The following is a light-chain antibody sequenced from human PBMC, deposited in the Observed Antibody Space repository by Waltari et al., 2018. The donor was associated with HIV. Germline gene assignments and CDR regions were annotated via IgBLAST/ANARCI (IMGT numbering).Light chain of an antibody. CDR3: QQYGSSPRT. V-gene: IGKV3-20*01. J-gene: IGKJ1*01. Sequence: EIVLTQSPGTLSLSPGERATISCRASQSLSSSYLAWYQQKPGQAPRLLIYGASSRATGIPDRFSGSGSGTDFTLTISRLQPEDFAMYHCQQYGSSPRTFGQGTKVEIK. CDR1: QSLSSSY. CDR2: GAS.